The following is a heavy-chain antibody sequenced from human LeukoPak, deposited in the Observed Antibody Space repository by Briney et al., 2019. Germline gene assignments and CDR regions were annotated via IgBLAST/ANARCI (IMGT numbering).Heavy chain of an antibody. V-gene: IGHV3-30-3*01. CDR2: ISYDGSNK. J-gene: IGHJ6*02. Sequence: GGSLRLSCAASGFTFSSYAMHWVRQAPGKGLEWVAVISYDGSNKYYADSVKGRFTISRDNSKNTLYLQMNSLRAEDTAVYYCARDVLQSYYYYGMDVWGQGTTVTVSS. CDR1: GFTFSSYA. D-gene: IGHD4-11*01. CDR3: ARDVLQSYYYYGMDV.